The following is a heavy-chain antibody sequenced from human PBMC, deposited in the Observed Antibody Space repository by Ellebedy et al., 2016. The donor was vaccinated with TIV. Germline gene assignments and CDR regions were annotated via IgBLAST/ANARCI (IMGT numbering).Heavy chain of an antibody. CDR2: INPTGGST. CDR3: ARMGGSGSWSDF. Sequence: ASVKVSCKASGYTFTSYYMHWVRQAPGQGLEWMGIINPTGGSTSYAQKFQGRVTMARDTSTSTVYMELSSLRSEDTAVYYCARMGGSGSWSDFWGQGTLVTVSS. CDR1: GYTFTSYY. V-gene: IGHV1-46*01. D-gene: IGHD3-10*01. J-gene: IGHJ4*02.